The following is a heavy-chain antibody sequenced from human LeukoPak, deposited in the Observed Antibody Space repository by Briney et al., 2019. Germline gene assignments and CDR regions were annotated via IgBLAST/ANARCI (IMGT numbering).Heavy chain of an antibody. CDR2: IYHSGST. CDR1: GDSISSGDYY. Sequence: PSETLSLTCTVSGDSISSGDYYWSWIRQPAGKGLEWIGSIYHSGSTYYNPSLKSRVTISVDTSKNQFSLKLSSVTAADTAVYYCARLDGNGSGSYLGFDPWGQGTLVTVSS. CDR3: ARLDGNGSGSYLGFDP. V-gene: IGHV4-38-2*02. J-gene: IGHJ5*02. D-gene: IGHD3-10*01.